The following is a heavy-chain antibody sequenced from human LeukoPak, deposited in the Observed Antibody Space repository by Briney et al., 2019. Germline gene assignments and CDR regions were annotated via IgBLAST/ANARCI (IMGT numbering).Heavy chain of an antibody. CDR1: GYTFTGYY. D-gene: IGHD6-19*01. Sequence: GASVKVSCKASGYTFTGYYMHWVRQAPGQGLEWMGWINPNSGGTNYAQKFQGRVTITRDTSISTAYMELSRLRSDDTAVYYCARSWLVEDGFDYWGRGTLVTVSS. CDR3: ARSWLVEDGFDY. V-gene: IGHV1-2*02. J-gene: IGHJ4*02. CDR2: INPNSGGT.